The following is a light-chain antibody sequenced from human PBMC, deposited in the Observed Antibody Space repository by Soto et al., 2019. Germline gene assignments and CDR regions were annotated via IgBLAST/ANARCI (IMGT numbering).Light chain of an antibody. J-gene: IGKJ2*01. CDR1: QSVSSSY. Sequence: EILLTQSPGTLSLSPGERATLSCRASQSVSSSYLAWYQQKAGQAPRLLIYGASSRATGIPDMFSGSGSETDFTLTTSRLETEDFAVYYCQQYCSSPPYTFGQGTKLEIK. CDR3: QQYCSSPPYT. CDR2: GAS. V-gene: IGKV3-20*01.